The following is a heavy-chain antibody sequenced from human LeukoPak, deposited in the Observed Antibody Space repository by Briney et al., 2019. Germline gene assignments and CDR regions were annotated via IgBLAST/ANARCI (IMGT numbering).Heavy chain of an antibody. CDR3: ARQLGGSGSY. Sequence: GGSLRLSCAASGFTFNSYWMSWVSQAPGRGLEWVANIKQDGSEKYYVASVQARFPISRDNAKNSVYLQMNSLRAEDTALYYCARQLGGSGSYWGQGTLVTVSS. J-gene: IGHJ4*02. V-gene: IGHV3-7*01. CDR2: IKQDGSEK. CDR1: GFTFNSYW. D-gene: IGHD3-10*01.